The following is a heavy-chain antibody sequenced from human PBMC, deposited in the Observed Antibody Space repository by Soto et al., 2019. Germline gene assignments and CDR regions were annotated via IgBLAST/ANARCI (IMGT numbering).Heavy chain of an antibody. D-gene: IGHD3-9*01. J-gene: IGHJ4*02. CDR2: ISAYNGNT. V-gene: IGHV1-18*01. CDR1: GYTFTSYG. CDR3: AVSTLSGFDWLSWGWAGDY. Sequence: QVQLVQSGAEVKKPGASVKVSCKASGYTFTSYGISWVRQAPGQGLEWMGWISAYNGNTNYAQKLQGRVTMTTDTSTSTAYMELRSLRSDDTAVYYCAVSTLSGFDWLSWGWAGDYWGQGTLVTVSS.